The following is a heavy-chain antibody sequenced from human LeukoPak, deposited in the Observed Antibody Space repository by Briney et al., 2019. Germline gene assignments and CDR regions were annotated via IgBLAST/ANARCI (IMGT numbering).Heavy chain of an antibody. CDR2: IDSSTNYI. V-gene: IGHV3-21*01. D-gene: IGHD6-6*01. J-gene: IGHJ4*02. Sequence: KCGGSVRLSCAASGFTFTSYSLNWVRQAPGKGLEWVSSIDSSTNYIYYADSVQGRFTMSRDNAKDSVYLQMNSLRAEDAAVYYCARDPGAARPIDYWGQGTLVTVST. CDR1: GFTFTSYS. CDR3: ARDPGAARPIDY.